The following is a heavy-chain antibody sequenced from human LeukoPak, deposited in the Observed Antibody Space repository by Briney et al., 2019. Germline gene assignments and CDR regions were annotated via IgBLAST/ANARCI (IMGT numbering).Heavy chain of an antibody. CDR3: AEGYSYGSDYYYYGMDV. CDR2: INTNTGNP. CDR1: GYTFTSYA. J-gene: IGHJ6*02. D-gene: IGHD5-18*01. V-gene: IGHV7-4-1*02. Sequence: ASVKVSCKASGYTFTSYAMNWVRQAPGQGLEWMGWINTNTGNPTYAQGFTGRFVFSLDTSVSTAYLQISSLKAEDTAVYYCAEGYSYGSDYYYYGMDVWGQGTTVTVSS.